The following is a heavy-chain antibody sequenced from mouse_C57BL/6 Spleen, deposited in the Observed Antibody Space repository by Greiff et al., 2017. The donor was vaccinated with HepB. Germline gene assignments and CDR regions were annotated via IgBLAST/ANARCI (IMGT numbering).Heavy chain of an antibody. CDR2: ISDGGSYT. V-gene: IGHV5-4*03. CDR3: ARGDDYVSSGFDY. CDR1: GFTFSSYA. D-gene: IGHD1-1*01. J-gene: IGHJ2*01. Sequence: EVNVVESGGGLVKPGGSLKLSCAASGFTFSSYAMSWVRQTPEKRLEWVATISDGGSYTYYPDNVKGRFTISRDNAKNNLYLQMSHLKSEDTAMYYCARGDDYVSSGFDYWGQGTTLTVSS.